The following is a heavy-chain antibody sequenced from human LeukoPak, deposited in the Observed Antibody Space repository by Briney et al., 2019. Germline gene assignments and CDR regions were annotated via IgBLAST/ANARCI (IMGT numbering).Heavy chain of an antibody. CDR1: GFTFSAYA. D-gene: IGHD6-19*01. J-gene: IGHJ4*02. Sequence: GGSLRLSCAASGFTFSAYAMTWVRQAPGKGLEWVSTVSVSGGGTYYADSVKGRFTISRDNSKNALYLQMNSLRAEDTAVYYCAMRGSGGWYEFRDYWGQGTLVTVSS. CDR2: VSVSGGGT. V-gene: IGHV3-23*01. CDR3: AMRGSGGWYEFRDY.